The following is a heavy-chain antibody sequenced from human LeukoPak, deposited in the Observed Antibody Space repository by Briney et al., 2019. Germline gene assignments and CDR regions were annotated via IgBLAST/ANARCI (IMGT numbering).Heavy chain of an antibody. V-gene: IGHV4-34*01. CDR2: INHGGST. J-gene: IGHJ4*02. D-gene: IGHD3/OR15-3a*01. CDR3: ARVDDY. CDR1: GGSFSGHS. Sequence: SETLSLTCAVYGGSFSGHSWAWIRQPLGKGLEWVGEINHGGSTNYNPSLKSRVTISLDTSKNHFSLKVSSVTAADTAVYYCARVDDYWGQGTLVTVSS.